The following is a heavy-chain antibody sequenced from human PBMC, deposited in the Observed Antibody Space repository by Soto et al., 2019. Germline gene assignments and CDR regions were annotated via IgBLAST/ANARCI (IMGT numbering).Heavy chain of an antibody. CDR1: GYTFTSYG. D-gene: IGHD2-15*01. V-gene: IGHV1-18*01. Sequence: ASLKVSCKASGYTFTSYGISWVRQAPGQGLEWMGWISAYNGNTNYAQKLQGRVTMTTDTSTSTAYMELRSLRSDDTAVYYCARVVAANMEDNWFDPWGQGTLVTVSS. CDR2: ISAYNGNT. CDR3: ARVVAANMEDNWFDP. J-gene: IGHJ5*02.